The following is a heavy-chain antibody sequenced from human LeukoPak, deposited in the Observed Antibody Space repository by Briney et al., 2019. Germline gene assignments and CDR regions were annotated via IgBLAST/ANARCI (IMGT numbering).Heavy chain of an antibody. Sequence: GGSLRLSCAASGFTFSTYAMSWVRQAPGRGLEWVSGICGRGGCTYYADSVKGRFTISRDNSKNTLYLQMNSLRAEDTAVYYCASTPFYDYVWGSYRYRGLFDNWGQGTPVSVSS. D-gene: IGHD3-16*02. CDR3: ASTPFYDYVWGSYRYRGLFDN. CDR1: GFTFSTYA. J-gene: IGHJ4*02. V-gene: IGHV3-23*01. CDR2: ICGRGGCT.